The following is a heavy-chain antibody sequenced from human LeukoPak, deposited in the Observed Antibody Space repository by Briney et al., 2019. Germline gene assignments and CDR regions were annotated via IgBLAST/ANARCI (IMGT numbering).Heavy chain of an antibody. J-gene: IGHJ4*02. V-gene: IGHV3-23*01. Sequence: GGSLRLSCAASGFAFSSYAMSWVRQAPGKGLEWVSAISGSGGSTYYADSVKGRFTISRDNSENTLYLQMNSLRAEDTAVYYCAKVFPDIVVVPAAIDSWGQGTLVTVSS. CDR1: GFAFSSYA. D-gene: IGHD2-2*02. CDR2: ISGSGGST. CDR3: AKVFPDIVVVPAAIDS.